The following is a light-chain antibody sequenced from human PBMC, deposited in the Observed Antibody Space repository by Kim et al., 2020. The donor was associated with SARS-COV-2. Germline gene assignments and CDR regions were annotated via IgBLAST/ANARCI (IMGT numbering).Light chain of an antibody. V-gene: IGKV3-20*01. CDR3: EELCSSPPYT. CDR2: GAS. J-gene: IGKJ2*01. CDR1: QTVSSNY. Sequence: EVVLTQSPGTLSLSPGERATLSCRASQTVSSNYLAWYQQKPGQAPRLLIYGASSRATGIPDRFSGSGSGTDFTLTISRLEPEDFALYYCEELCSSPPYTFGQGTKRE.